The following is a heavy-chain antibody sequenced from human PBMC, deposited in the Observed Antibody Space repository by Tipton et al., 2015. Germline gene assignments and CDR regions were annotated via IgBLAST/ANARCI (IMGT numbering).Heavy chain of an antibody. J-gene: IGHJ1*01. Sequence: SLRLSCAASGFTFNYFIMNWVRQAPGKGLEWVSFISVSGSIIYYADSVKGRFTISRDNAKNSLYLQMNRLRDEDTAVYYCARVPRPGLGGEVVTDRGQGTLVTVSS. CDR3: ARVPRPGLGGEVVTD. V-gene: IGHV3-48*02. CDR2: ISVSGSII. D-gene: IGHD2-21*02. CDR1: GFTFNYFI.